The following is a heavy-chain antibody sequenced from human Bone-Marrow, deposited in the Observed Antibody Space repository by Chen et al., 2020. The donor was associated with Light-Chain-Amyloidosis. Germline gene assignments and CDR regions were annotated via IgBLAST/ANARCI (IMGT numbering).Heavy chain of an antibody. CDR3: ARMFGFCSGGSCYSAYFDY. V-gene: IGHV4-59*05. D-gene: IGHD2-15*01. J-gene: IGHJ4*02. Sequence: GLVKPSETLSLTCSVSGGSFTSYHWSWIRQPPGKGLEWIGSMSYSGSTYYSPSLKSRVTISVDTPKNQFSLRLNSVTAADTALYYCARMFGFCSGGSCYSAYFDYWGQGALVTVSS. CDR2: MSYSGST. CDR1: GGSFTSYH.